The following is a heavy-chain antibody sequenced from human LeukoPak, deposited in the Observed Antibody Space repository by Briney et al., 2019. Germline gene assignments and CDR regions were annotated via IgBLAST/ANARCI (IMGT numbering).Heavy chain of an antibody. V-gene: IGHV3-21*01. CDR2: ISSSSSYI. J-gene: IGHJ3*02. CDR1: GFTFSRYS. Sequence: GGSLRLSCAASGFTFSRYSMNWARQAPGKGLEWVSSISSSSSYIYYADSLKGRFTISRDNAKNSLYLQMNSLRAEDTAVYYCARVVDSGWRSDAFDIWGQGTMVTVSS. D-gene: IGHD6-19*01. CDR3: ARVVDSGWRSDAFDI.